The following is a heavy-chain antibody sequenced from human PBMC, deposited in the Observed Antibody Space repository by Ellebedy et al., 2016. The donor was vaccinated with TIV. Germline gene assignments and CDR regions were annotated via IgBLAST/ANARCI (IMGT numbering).Heavy chain of an antibody. J-gene: IGHJ4*02. D-gene: IGHD1-26*01. CDR2: INQDGSEI. V-gene: IGHV3-7*01. CDR3: ARDKIVGATYFDY. CDR1: GFTFSSYW. Sequence: GGSLRLSXAASGFTFSSYWMHWVRQAPGKGLEWVANINQDGSEIHYVDSVKGRFTISRDNAKNSLYLQMNSLRAEDTAVYYCARDKIVGATYFDYWGQGTLVTVSS.